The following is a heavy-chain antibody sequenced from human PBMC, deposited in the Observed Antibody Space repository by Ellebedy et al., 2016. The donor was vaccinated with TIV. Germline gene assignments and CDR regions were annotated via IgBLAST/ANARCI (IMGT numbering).Heavy chain of an antibody. CDR2: IKYDGSSK. J-gene: IGHJ6*02. CDR1: GFTLSNYA. V-gene: IGHV3-30*04. D-gene: IGHD3-9*01. Sequence: GGSLRLXXAASGFTLSNYAMHWVRQAPGKGLEWVALIKYDGSSKYYADSVKGRFTVSKDRSKNTLDLQMNSLRAEDTAIYYCAIDGPDGPFLTQADFYGMDVWGQGTTVIVSS. CDR3: AIDGPDGPFLTQADFYGMDV.